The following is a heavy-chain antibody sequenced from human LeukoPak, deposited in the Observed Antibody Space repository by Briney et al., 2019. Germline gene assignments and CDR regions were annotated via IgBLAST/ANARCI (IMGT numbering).Heavy chain of an antibody. CDR3: ASSRDVLTGVFDY. CDR1: GGTFSSYA. Sequence: SVKVSCKASGGTFSSYAISWVRQAPGQGLEWMGRIIPIFGIANYAQKFQGGVTITADKSTSTAYMELSSLRSEDTAVYYCASSRDVLTGVFDYWGQGTLVTVSS. D-gene: IGHD2-21*02. CDR2: IIPIFGIA. J-gene: IGHJ4*02. V-gene: IGHV1-69*04.